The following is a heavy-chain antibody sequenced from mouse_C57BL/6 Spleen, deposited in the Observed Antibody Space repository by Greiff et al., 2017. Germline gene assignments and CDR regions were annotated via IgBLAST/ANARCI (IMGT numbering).Heavy chain of an antibody. CDR1: GYTFTSYW. CDR2: IYPSDSET. V-gene: IGHV1-61*01. J-gene: IGHJ2*01. Sequence: QVQLQQPGAELVRPGSSVKLSCKASGYTFTSYWMDWVKQRPGQGLEWIGNIYPSDSETHYNQKVKDKATLTVDNSSSTAYMQLSSLASEDSAVYYCARYTGYFDYWGQGTTLTVSS. CDR3: ARYTGYFDY.